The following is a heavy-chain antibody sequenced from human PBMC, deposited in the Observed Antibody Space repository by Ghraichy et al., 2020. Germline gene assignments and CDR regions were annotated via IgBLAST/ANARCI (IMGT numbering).Heavy chain of an antibody. J-gene: IGHJ4*02. Sequence: SETLSLTCTVSSYSISSDYYWGWIRQPPGKGLEWIGSISHSGSTYYNPSLKSRVTISVDTSKDHFSLKLSSVTAADTAMYYCARDNIHSTSWYNYFDYWGQGTLVTVSS. CDR1: SYSISSDYY. CDR3: ARDNIHSTSWYNYFDY. D-gene: IGHD6-13*01. CDR2: ISHSGST. V-gene: IGHV4-38-2*02.